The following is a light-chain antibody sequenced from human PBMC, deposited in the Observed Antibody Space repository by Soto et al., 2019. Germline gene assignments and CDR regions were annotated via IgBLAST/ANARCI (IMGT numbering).Light chain of an antibody. J-gene: IGKJ2*01. Sequence: DVVLTQTPLSSPVTLGQPASVSCRSSQSLEHSDGNTYLSWLHQRPGQPPRLLIYKVSHRFSGVPDRFSGGGAGTDFTLKISSVEAEDVGIYYCMQATQYRPYTFGQGTKLEIK. V-gene: IGKV2-24*01. CDR1: QSLEHSDGNTY. CDR3: MQATQYRPYT. CDR2: KVS.